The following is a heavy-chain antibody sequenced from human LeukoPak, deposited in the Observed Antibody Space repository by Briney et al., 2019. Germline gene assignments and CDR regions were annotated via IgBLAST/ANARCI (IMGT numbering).Heavy chain of an antibody. CDR3: ARLGGDSSGYSVDY. V-gene: IGHV4-39*07. CDR1: GVSISSSSYY. D-gene: IGHD3-22*01. Sequence: SETLSLTCTVSGVSISSSSYYWGWIRQPPGKGLEWIGSIYYSGSTYYNPSLKSRVTISVDTSKNQFSLKLSSVTAADTAVYYCARLGGDSSGYSVDYWGQGTLVTVSS. CDR2: IYYSGST. J-gene: IGHJ4*02.